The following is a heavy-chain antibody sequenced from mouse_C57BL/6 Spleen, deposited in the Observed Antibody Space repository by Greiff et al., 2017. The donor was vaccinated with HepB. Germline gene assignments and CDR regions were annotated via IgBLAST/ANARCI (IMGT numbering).Heavy chain of an antibody. CDR1: GFSLTSYG. D-gene: IGHD2-3*01. CDR2: IWSGGST. J-gene: IGHJ2*01. CDR3: ARSDGYLDFDY. V-gene: IGHV2-2*01. Sequence: QVQLKQSGPGLVQPSQSLSITCTVSGFSLTSYGVHWVRQSPGKGLEWLGVIWSGGSTDYNAAFISRLSISKDNSKSQVFFKMNSLQADDTAIYYVARSDGYLDFDYWGQGTTLTVSS.